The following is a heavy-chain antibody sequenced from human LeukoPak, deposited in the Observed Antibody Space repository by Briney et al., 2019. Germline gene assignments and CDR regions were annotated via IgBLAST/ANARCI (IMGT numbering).Heavy chain of an antibody. CDR3: ARAQWGDGHVFDI. J-gene: IGHJ3*02. V-gene: IGHV4-4*07. Sequence: SETLSLTCIVSGGSIGSYYWTWIRQPAGKGLEWIGRIYTSGSTNYNPSLKSRVTMSVDTSKNHFSLKLSSVTAADTAVYYCARAQWGDGHVFDIWGQGTTVTVSS. CDR2: IYTSGST. CDR1: GGSIGSYY. D-gene: IGHD1-26*01.